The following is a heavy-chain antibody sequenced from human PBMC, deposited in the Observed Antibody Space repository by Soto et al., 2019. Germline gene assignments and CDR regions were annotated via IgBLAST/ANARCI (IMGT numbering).Heavy chain of an antibody. CDR3: ATDNPGTTGTYYFDY. CDR2: FDPEDGET. CDR1: GYTLTELS. V-gene: IGHV1-24*01. D-gene: IGHD1-1*01. J-gene: IGHJ4*02. Sequence: ASVKVSCKVSGYTLTELSMHWVRQAPGKGLEWMGGFDPEDGETIYAQKFQGRVTMTEDTSTDTAYMELSSLRSEDTAVYYCATDNPGTTGTYYFDYWGQGTLVTVSS.